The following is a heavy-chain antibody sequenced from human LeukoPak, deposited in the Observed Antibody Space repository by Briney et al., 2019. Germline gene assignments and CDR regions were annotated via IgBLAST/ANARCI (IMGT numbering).Heavy chain of an antibody. CDR1: GYSISSGYY. V-gene: IGHV4-38-2*02. CDR2: IYHSGST. Sequence: SETLSLTCTVSGYSISSGYYWGWIRQPPGKGLEWIGSIYHSGSTYYTPSLKSRVTISVDTSKNQFSLKLSSVTAADTAVYYCARARGYSYGAFDYWGQGTLVTVSS. J-gene: IGHJ4*02. D-gene: IGHD5-18*01. CDR3: ARARGYSYGAFDY.